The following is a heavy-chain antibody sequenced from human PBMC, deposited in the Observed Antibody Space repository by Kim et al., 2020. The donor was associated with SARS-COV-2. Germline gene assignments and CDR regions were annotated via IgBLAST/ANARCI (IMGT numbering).Heavy chain of an antibody. CDR1: GFTVSSNY. J-gene: IGHJ6*02. V-gene: IGHV3-53*01. D-gene: IGHD3-10*01. Sequence: GGSLRLSCAASGFTVSSNYMSWVRQAPGKGLEWVSVIYSGGSTYYADSVKGRFTISRDNSKNTLYLQMNSLRAEDTAVYYCARDLGGSVRGLYYYYGMDVWGQGTTVTVSS. CDR3: ARDLGGSVRGLYYYYGMDV. CDR2: IYSGGST.